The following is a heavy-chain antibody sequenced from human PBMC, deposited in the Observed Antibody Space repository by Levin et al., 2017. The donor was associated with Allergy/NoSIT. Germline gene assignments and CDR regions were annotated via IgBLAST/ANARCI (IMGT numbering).Heavy chain of an antibody. CDR2: IYYSENT. Sequence: QTLSLTCTVSGGSISSGDYYWSWIRQHPGKGLEWIGYIYYSENTYYNPSLRSRVTISVDTSKNQFSLKLSSVTAADTAVYYCARSGRRWLQLRGFDYWGQGTLVTVSS. CDR1: GGSISSGDYY. V-gene: IGHV4-31*03. CDR3: ARSGRRWLQLRGFDY. J-gene: IGHJ4*02. D-gene: IGHD5-24*01.